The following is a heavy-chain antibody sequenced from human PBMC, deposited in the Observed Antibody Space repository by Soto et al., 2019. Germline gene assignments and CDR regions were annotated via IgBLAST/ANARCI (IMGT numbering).Heavy chain of an antibody. Sequence: PGGSLRLSCAASGFTFHTYTMNWVRQAPGKGLEWVSSISSSSAYIYYADSVKGRFTISRDNAKDYLFLQMNGLRAEDTAVYYCARDRKLGPGPNYYYYGMDVWGQGTTVTVSS. CDR2: ISSSSAYI. V-gene: IGHV3-21*01. CDR3: ARDRKLGPGPNYYYYGMDV. J-gene: IGHJ6*02. CDR1: GFTFHTYT.